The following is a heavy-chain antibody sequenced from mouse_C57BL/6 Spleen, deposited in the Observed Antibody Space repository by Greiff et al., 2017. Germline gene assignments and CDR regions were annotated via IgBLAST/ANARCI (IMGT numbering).Heavy chain of an antibody. J-gene: IGHJ2*01. D-gene: IGHD2-5*01. CDR2: ISSGGSYT. CDR3: ARGAIVTRGYYFDY. CDR1: GFTFSSYG. Sequence: EVHLVESGGDLVKPGGSLKLSCAASGFTFSSYGMSWVRQTPDKRLEWVATISSGGSYTYYPDSVKGRFTISRDNAKNTLYLQMSSLKSEDTAMYYCARGAIVTRGYYFDYWGQGTTLTVSS. V-gene: IGHV5-6*01.